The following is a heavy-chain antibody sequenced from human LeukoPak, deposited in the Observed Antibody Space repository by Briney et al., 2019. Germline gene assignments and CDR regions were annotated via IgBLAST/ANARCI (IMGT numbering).Heavy chain of an antibody. CDR2: INSSSSTI. D-gene: IGHD2-15*01. V-gene: IGHV3-48*01. J-gene: IGHJ6*03. Sequence: GGSLRLSCAASGFTFSSYSMNWVRQAPGKGLEWVSYINSSSSTIYYADSVKGRFTISRDNAKNSLYLQMNSLRAEDTAVYYCARDHGGGYYYMGVWGKGTTVTVSS. CDR1: GFTFSSYS. CDR3: ARDHGGGYYYMGV.